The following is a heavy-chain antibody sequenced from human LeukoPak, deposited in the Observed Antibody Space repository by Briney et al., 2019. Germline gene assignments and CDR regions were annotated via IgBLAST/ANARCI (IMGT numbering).Heavy chain of an antibody. V-gene: IGHV3-30*02. Sequence: PGGSLRLSCAASGFTFSNYGIHWVRQAPGKGLEWVTFIQTDGNTKYYADSVRGRFTISRDNSKNTVSLQMNSLRAEDTAVYYCAREESSSVLGGLAYWGQGTLVTVSS. CDR3: AREESSSVLGGLAY. CDR2: IQTDGNTK. CDR1: GFTFSNYG. J-gene: IGHJ4*02. D-gene: IGHD6-6*01.